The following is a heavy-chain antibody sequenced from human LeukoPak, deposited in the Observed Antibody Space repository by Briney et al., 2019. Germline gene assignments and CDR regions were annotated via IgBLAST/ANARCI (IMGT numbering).Heavy chain of an antibody. CDR1: GFTFSSYW. D-gene: IGHD3-22*01. V-gene: IGHV3-74*01. CDR3: ARGHHYYDSSAYYY. Sequence: GGSLRLSCAASGFTFSSYWMHWVRQAPGKGLVWVSSINSDGSTTSYAASVKGRFTISRDTAKNTLYLQMNSLRAEDTAVYYCARGHHYYDSSAYYYWGQGTLVTVSS. J-gene: IGHJ4*02. CDR2: INSDGSTT.